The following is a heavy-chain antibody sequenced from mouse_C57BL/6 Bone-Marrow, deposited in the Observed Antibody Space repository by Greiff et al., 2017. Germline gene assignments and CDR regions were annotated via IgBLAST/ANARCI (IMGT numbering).Heavy chain of an antibody. Sequence: EVQLKASGGGLVQPGESLKLSCESNEYEFPSHDMSWVRKTPEKRLELVAAINSDGGSTYYPDTMERRFIISRDNTKKTLYLQMSSLRSEDTALYYCANKSYYYGSSYFDYWGQGTTLTVSS. J-gene: IGHJ2*01. D-gene: IGHD1-1*01. V-gene: IGHV5-2*01. CDR1: EYEFPSHD. CDR3: ANKSYYYGSSYFDY. CDR2: INSDGGST.